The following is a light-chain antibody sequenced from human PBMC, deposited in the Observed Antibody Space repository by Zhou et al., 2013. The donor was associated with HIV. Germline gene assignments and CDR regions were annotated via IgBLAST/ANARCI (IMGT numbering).Light chain of an antibody. CDR3: QHYGVSPYT. CDR1: QAVRRY. V-gene: IGKV3-20*01. CDR2: GAS. Sequence: EIVLTQSPATLSLSPGETATLSCRASQAVRRYVAWYQQRPGQAPRLLIYGASTRANGIPGRFSGSGSGTEFTLTISRLEPEDFAVYYCQHYGVSPYTFGPGTKLEI. J-gene: IGKJ2*01.